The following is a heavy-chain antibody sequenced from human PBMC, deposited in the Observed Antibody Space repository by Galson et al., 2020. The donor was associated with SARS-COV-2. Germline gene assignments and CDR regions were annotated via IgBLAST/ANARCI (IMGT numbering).Heavy chain of an antibody. CDR3: ATAPAVITSDCFDP. Sequence: ASVKVSCPVYGYTLTELSMHWVRQAPGKGLEWMGGFDPEDGETIYAQKFQGRVTMTEDTSTDTAYMELSSLRSEDTAVYYCATAPAVITSDCFDPWGQGTLVTVSS. D-gene: IGHD3-10*01. J-gene: IGHJ5*02. V-gene: IGHV1-24*01. CDR1: GYTLTELS. CDR2: FDPEDGET.